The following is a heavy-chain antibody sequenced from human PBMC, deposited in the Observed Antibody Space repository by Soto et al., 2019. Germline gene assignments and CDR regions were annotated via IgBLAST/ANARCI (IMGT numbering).Heavy chain of an antibody. J-gene: IGHJ6*02. V-gene: IGHV3-21*01. CDR2: ISSSSSYI. Sequence: GGSLRLSCAASGFTFSSYSMNCVRQAPGKGLEWVSSISSSSSYIYYADSVKGRFTISRENAKNSLYLQMNRLRAEDTAVYYCTSRISYYYDSSGYCYTYYGMDVWGQGTTVNVSS. D-gene: IGHD3-22*01. CDR3: TSRISYYYDSSGYCYTYYGMDV. CDR1: GFTFSSYS.